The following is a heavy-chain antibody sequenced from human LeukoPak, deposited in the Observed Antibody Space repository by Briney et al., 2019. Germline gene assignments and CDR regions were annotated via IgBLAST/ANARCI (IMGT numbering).Heavy chain of an antibody. Sequence: PGGSLRLSCAASGFTFDDHGMNWVRQAPGKGLEWVPGINWNGGSTFYADSVKGRFTISRDNAKNALYLQMNSLTAEDTALYHCARDRSYGSFDFWGQGTLVTVSS. V-gene: IGHV3-20*01. D-gene: IGHD5-18*01. CDR2: INWNGGST. CDR1: GFTFDDHG. J-gene: IGHJ4*02. CDR3: ARDRSYGSFDF.